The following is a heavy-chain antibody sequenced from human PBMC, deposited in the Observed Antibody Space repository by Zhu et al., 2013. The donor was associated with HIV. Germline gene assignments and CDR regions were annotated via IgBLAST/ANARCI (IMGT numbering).Heavy chain of an antibody. CDR1: GYTFTSYY. V-gene: IGHV1-46*01. CDR3: ARDLAVYSSGWSAEGYFDY. Sequence: QVQLVQSGAEVKKPGASVKVSCKASGYTFTSYYMHWVRQAPGQGLEWMGIINPSGGSTSYAQKFQGRVTMTRDTSTSTVYMELSSLRSEDTAVYYCARDLAVYSSGWSAEGYFDYWGQGTLGHRLL. CDR2: INPSGGST. J-gene: IGHJ4*02. D-gene: IGHD6-19*01.